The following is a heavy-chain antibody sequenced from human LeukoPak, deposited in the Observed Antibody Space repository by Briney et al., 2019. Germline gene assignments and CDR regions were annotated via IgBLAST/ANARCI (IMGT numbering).Heavy chain of an antibody. CDR3: ARSPYYYMDV. CDR1: GGSISSGGYY. V-gene: IGHV4-31*03. J-gene: IGHJ6*03. CDR2: IYYSGST. Sequence: SQTLSLTCTVSGGSISSGGYYWSWIRQYPGTGLEWIGYIYYSGSTYYNPSLKSRVTISVDTSKNQFSLKLSSVTAADTAVYYCARSPYYYMDVWGKGTTVTVSS.